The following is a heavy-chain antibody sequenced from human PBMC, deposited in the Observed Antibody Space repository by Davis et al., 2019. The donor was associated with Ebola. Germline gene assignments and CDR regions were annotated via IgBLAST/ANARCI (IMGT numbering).Heavy chain of an antibody. D-gene: IGHD3-3*01. CDR3: ASLNYDFWSGYPNLDGPFDP. V-gene: IGHV5-51*01. Sequence: GESLKISCKGSGYSCTSYWISWVRQMPGKGLEWMGIIYPGDSDTRYSPSFQGQVTISADKSISTAYLQWSSLKASDTAMYYCASLNYDFWSGYPNLDGPFDPWGQGTLVTVSS. CDR2: IYPGDSDT. CDR1: GYSCTSYW. J-gene: IGHJ5*02.